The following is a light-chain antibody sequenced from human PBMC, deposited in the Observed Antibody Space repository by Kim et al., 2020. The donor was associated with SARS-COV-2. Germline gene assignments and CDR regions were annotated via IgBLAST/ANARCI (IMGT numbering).Light chain of an antibody. Sequence: SASTGDRVTITCRASQGISSYLAWYQQKPGKAPKLLIYAASTLQSGVPSRFSGSGSGTDFTLTISCLQSEDFATYYCQQYYSYPRTFGQGTSWRS. V-gene: IGKV1-8*01. CDR3: QQYYSYPRT. J-gene: IGKJ2*01. CDR2: AAS. CDR1: QGISSY.